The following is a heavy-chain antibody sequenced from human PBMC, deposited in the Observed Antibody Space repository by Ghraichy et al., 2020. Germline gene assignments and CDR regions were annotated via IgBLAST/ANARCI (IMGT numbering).Heavy chain of an antibody. J-gene: IGHJ5*02. Sequence: ANYAQKFQGRVTITADKSTSTAYMELSSLRSEDTAVYYCARGSLGRYSGSYYYNWFDPWGQGTLVTVSS. V-gene: IGHV1-69*06. CDR3: ARGSLGRYSGSYYYNWFDP. CDR2: A. D-gene: IGHD1-26*01.